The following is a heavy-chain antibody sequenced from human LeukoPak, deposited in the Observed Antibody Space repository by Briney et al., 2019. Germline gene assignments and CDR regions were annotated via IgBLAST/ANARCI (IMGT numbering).Heavy chain of an antibody. CDR2: IDYSGST. Sequence: SETLSLTCTVSGGSISSSSYYWGWIRQPPGKGLEWIGNIDYSGSTFQYPSLKSRVTIPTDTSKNQFSLELSSVTAADSAVYYCAKVQKTGTGRGYSDYWGQGTLVTVSS. D-gene: IGHD3-10*01. CDR3: AKVQKTGTGRGYSDY. CDR1: GGSISSSSYY. V-gene: IGHV4-39*07. J-gene: IGHJ4*02.